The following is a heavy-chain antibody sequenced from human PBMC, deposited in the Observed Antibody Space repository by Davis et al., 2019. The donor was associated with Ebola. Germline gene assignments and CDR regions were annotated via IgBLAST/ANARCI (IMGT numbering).Heavy chain of an antibody. CDR3: AREGRAGGVYYYYGMDV. CDR1: GGSISSGGYY. Sequence: ETLSLTCTVSGGSISSGGYYMSWVRQAPGKGLEWVSVIYSGGSTYYADSVKGRFTISRDNSKNTLYLQMNSLRAEDTAVYYCAREGRAGGVYYYYGMDVWGQGTTVTVSS. J-gene: IGHJ6*02. CDR2: IYSGGST. V-gene: IGHV3-53*01. D-gene: IGHD2-8*02.